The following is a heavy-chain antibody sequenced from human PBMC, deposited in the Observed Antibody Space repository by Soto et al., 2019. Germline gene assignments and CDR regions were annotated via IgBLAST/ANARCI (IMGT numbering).Heavy chain of an antibody. D-gene: IGHD6-19*01. Sequence: GESLRLSCAAAGFNVSDNYMGWVRQAPGKGLEWVSSFFTGGSTDYADSVKGRFTISRDDSKNTVYLRTNSLRAEDTAVYFCVRERRGLGIGFDHWGQGTLVTVSS. V-gene: IGHV3-53*01. J-gene: IGHJ4*02. CDR3: VRERRGLGIGFDH. CDR2: FFTGGST. CDR1: GFNVSDNY.